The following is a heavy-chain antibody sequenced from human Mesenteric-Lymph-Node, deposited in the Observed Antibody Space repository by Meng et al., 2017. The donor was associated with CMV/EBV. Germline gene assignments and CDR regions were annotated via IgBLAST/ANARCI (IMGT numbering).Heavy chain of an antibody. V-gene: IGHV3-30-3*01. J-gene: IGHJ6*02. Sequence: GESLKISCAASGFTFRSYAMHWVRQAPGKGLEWVAVISYDGSNKYYADSVKGRFTISRDNSKNTLYLQMNSLRAEDTAVYYCARDSYYYGSGSYSPYYYYYGMDVWGQGTTVTVSS. CDR1: GFTFRSYA. D-gene: IGHD3-10*01. CDR3: ARDSYYYGSGSYSPYYYYYGMDV. CDR2: ISYDGSNK.